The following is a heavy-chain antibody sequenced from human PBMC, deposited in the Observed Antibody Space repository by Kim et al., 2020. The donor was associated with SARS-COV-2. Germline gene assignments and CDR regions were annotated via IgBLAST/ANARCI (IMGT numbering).Heavy chain of an antibody. CDR3: ARTVGSSPQSYYYGSGSYPHYYYYGMDV. Sequence: GESLKISCKGSGYSFTSYWIGWVRQMPGKGLEWMGIIYPGDSDTRYSPSFQGQVTISADKSISTAYLQWSSLKASDTAMYYCARTVGSSPQSYYYGSGSYPHYYYYGMDVWGQGTTVTVSS. CDR2: IYPGDSDT. CDR1: GYSFTSYW. V-gene: IGHV5-51*01. J-gene: IGHJ6*02. D-gene: IGHD3-10*01.